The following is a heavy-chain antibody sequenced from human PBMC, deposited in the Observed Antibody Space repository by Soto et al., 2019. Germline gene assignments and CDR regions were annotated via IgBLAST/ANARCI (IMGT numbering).Heavy chain of an antibody. Sequence: QVQLQESGPGLVKPSQTLSLTCTVSGGSISSGNYYWSWIRQHPGNGLEWVGSIYYSGTTYYNPSLKSRVTMSLGTSKTQFSLKLSSVTAADTAVYYCARGAYGDLRVGDFWGQGTLVTVSS. CDR3: ARGAYGDLRVGDF. V-gene: IGHV4-31*03. CDR2: IYYSGTT. J-gene: IGHJ4*02. D-gene: IGHD4-17*01. CDR1: GGSISSGNYY.